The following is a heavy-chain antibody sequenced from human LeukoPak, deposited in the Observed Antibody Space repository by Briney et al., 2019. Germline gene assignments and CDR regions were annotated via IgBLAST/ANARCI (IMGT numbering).Heavy chain of an antibody. CDR1: GGSVSGGNFY. D-gene: IGHD2-21*02. V-gene: IGHV4-61*01. J-gene: IGHJ4*02. Sequence: SETLSLTCTVSGGSVSGGNFYWSWLPQPPGRRLEGIGYIFHSGGINDNSSLKSRFTMSVDTSKSQFSLKLSSVTAADTAVYYFAACARDCYGYYFDYWGQGTLVTVS. CDR2: IFHSGGI. CDR3: AACARDCYGYYFDY.